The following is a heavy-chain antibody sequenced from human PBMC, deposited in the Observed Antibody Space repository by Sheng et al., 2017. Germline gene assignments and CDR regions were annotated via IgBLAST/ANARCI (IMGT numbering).Heavy chain of an antibody. J-gene: IGHJ4*02. CDR1: GFTFSSSG. V-gene: IGHV3-23*04. Sequence: EVQLVESGGGLVQPGGSLRLSCAVSGFTFSSSGMSWVRQAPGKGLEWVSSISGNGATTYYADSMKGRFTISRDNSKNTLYLQMNSLRAEDTAVYYCARRGYCPGTICYHYFDYWAWEPWSPSPQ. CDR3: ARRGYCPGTICYHYFDY. CDR2: ISGNGATT. D-gene: IGHD2-2*01.